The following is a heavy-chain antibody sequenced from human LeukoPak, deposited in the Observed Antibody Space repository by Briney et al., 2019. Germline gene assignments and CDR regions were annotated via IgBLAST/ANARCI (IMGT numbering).Heavy chain of an antibody. Sequence: SCAXXXFXXXXYAMHGVRQAPGKGGEWVXXISWDGSSTYYADSVKGRFTISRYNSKNSLYLQMNSLRTEDTALYYCAKDIGDSSGYSSSFDYWGQGTLVTVSS. CDR3: AKDIGDSSGYSSSFDY. J-gene: IGHJ4*02. CDR2: ISWDGSST. D-gene: IGHD3-22*01. CDR1: XFXXXXYA. V-gene: IGHV3-43*02.